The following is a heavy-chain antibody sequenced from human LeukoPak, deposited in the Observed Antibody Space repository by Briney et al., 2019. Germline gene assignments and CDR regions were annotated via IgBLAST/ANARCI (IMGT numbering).Heavy chain of an antibody. D-gene: IGHD6-19*01. J-gene: IGHJ6*02. CDR3: ARSPGYSSGWYDLRGMGPRYYYGMDV. CDR1: GGSISSYY. Sequence: SETLSLTCTVSGGSISSYYWSWIRQPPGKGLEWIGYIYYSGSTNFNPFLKNRVTISVDTSKNQFSLKLSSVTAADTAVYYCARSPGYSSGWYDLRGMGPRYYYGMDVWGQGTTVTVSS. CDR2: IYYSGST. V-gene: IGHV4-59*01.